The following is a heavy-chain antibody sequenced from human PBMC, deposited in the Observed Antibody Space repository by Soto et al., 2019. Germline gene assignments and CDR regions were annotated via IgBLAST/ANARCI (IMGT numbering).Heavy chain of an antibody. CDR3: ARGDGKNWFDP. V-gene: IGHV1-69*01. D-gene: IGHD2-15*01. J-gene: IGHJ5*02. CDR1: GGTFSSYA. CDR2: IIPLFGTA. Sequence: QVQLVQSGAEVKKPGSSVKVSCTASGGTFSSYAISWVRQAPGQGLEWMGGIIPLFGTANYGQKFQGRGTISADESKSTAYMELSSLRSEDTAVYSCARGDGKNWFDPWGQGTLVTVSS.